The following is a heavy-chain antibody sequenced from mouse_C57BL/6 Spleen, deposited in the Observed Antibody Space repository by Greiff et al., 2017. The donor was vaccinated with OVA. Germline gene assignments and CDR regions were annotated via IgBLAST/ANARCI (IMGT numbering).Heavy chain of an antibody. CDR1: GYAFSSSW. CDR2: IYPGDGDT. Sequence: VQLQQSGPELVKPGASVKISCKASGYAFSSSWMNWVKQRPGKGLEWIGRIYPGDGDTNYNGKFKGKATLTADKSSSTAYMQLSSLTSEDSAVYFCARSGGEGNYGYFDVWGTGTTVTVSS. J-gene: IGHJ1*03. V-gene: IGHV1-82*01. D-gene: IGHD2-1*01. CDR3: ARSGGEGNYGYFDV.